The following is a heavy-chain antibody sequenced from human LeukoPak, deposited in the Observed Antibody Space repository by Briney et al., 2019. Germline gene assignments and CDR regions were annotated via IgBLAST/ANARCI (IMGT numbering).Heavy chain of an antibody. CDR3: APDLWFGEGVDY. V-gene: IGHV3-23*01. CDR2: ISGSGGST. Sequence: GGSLRLSCTASGFTFSSYSMNWVRQAPGKGLEWVSAISGSGGSTYYADSVKGRFTISRDNSKNTLYLQMNSLRAEDTAVYYCAPDLWFGEGVDYWGQGTLVTVSS. D-gene: IGHD3-10*01. CDR1: GFTFSSYS. J-gene: IGHJ4*02.